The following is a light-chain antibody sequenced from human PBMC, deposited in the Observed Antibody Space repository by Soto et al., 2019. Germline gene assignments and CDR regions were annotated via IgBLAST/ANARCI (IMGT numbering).Light chain of an antibody. CDR1: QGISNY. CDR3: QKYNNAPWT. V-gene: IGKV1-27*01. J-gene: IGKJ1*01. CDR2: AAS. Sequence: DIQMTQSPSSLSASVGDRVTITCRASQGISNYLAWYQQKPAKVPKLLIYAASTLQSGVPSRFRGSGSGTDFTLTISTPQPEDVATYYCQKYNNAPWTFGQGNKVEI.